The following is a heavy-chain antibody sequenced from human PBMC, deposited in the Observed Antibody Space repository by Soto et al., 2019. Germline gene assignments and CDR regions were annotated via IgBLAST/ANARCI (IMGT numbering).Heavy chain of an antibody. V-gene: IGHV3-23*01. Sequence: EVQLLESGGGLVQPGGSLRLSCVASGLTFSTYAMNWVRQAPGKELEWLSAISGSDGSTYYADSVKGRFTISRDKSKNTLYLQMRSLRAADTAVYYCAKESLFSGWYVGDALDIWGQGTMVTVSS. CDR3: AKESLFSGWYVGDALDI. D-gene: IGHD6-19*01. CDR2: ISGSDGST. CDR1: GLTFSTYA. J-gene: IGHJ3*02.